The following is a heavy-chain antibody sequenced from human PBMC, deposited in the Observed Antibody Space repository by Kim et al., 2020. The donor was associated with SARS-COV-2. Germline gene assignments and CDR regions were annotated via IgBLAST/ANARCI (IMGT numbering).Heavy chain of an antibody. J-gene: IGHJ4*02. CDR2: ISYDGSNK. Sequence: GGSLRLSCAASGFTFSSYAMHWVRQAPGKGLEWVAVISYDGSNKYYADSVKGRFTISRDNSKNTLYLQMNSLRAEDTAVYYCARDASDQSVVRGVLPPFDYWGQGTLVTVSS. CDR3: ARDASDQSVVRGVLPPFDY. CDR1: GFTFSSYA. V-gene: IGHV3-30*04. D-gene: IGHD3-10*01.